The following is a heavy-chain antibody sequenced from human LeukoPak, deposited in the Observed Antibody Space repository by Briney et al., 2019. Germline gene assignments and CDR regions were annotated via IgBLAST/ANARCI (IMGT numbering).Heavy chain of an antibody. V-gene: IGHV4-59*08. Sequence: SETLSLTRTFPVDPISGYYSSWVRQPPGKGLEWIGYIYNSGSTNYNPSLKSRVTISGDTSKNQFSLKLSSVTAADTAVYYCARHSFYLLLDWFDPWGQGTLVTVSS. CDR2: IYNSGST. J-gene: IGHJ5*02. D-gene: IGHD2-2*01. CDR1: VDPISGYY. CDR3: ARHSFYLLLDWFDP.